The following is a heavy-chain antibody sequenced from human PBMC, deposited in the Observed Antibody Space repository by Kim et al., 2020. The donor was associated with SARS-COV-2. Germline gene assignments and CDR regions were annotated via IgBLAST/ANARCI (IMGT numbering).Heavy chain of an antibody. J-gene: IGHJ4*02. V-gene: IGHV4-34*01. CDR1: GGSFSGYY. CDR3: ARGPPGTYGGNSGARPGNDY. Sequence: SETLSLTCAVYGGSFSGYYWSWIRQPPGKGLEWIGEINHSGSTNYNPSLKSRVTISVDTSKNQFSLKLSSVTAADTAVYYCARGPPGTYGGNSGARPGNDYWGQGTLVTVSS. D-gene: IGHD4-17*01. CDR2: INHSGST.